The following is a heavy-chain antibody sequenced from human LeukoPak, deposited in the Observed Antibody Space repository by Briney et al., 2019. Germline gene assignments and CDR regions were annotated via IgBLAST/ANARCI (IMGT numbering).Heavy chain of an antibody. CDR1: RFTFSSYA. Sequence: PGGSLRLSCKASRFTFSSYAMTWVRQAPGKGLEWVSTISGSDSSTYYADSVKGRFTVSRDNSKNTLCLQMNSLRAEDTAVYYCAKDRVVRGVMGANDYWGQGALVTVSS. CDR2: ISGSDSST. D-gene: IGHD3-10*01. CDR3: AKDRVVRGVMGANDY. J-gene: IGHJ4*02. V-gene: IGHV3-23*01.